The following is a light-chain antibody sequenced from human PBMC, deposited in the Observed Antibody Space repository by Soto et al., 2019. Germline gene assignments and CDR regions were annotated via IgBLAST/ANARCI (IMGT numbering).Light chain of an antibody. CDR1: QTLSSSS. Sequence: EIVLTQSPGTLSLSPGESGTLSCRAGQTLSSSSLAWYQQKPGQAPRLFIYGASNRASGIPDRFSGGGSGTDFTLTLSRLEPEDFAVYYCHQYGSSPLTFGGGTQVEI. J-gene: IGKJ4*01. CDR3: HQYGSSPLT. CDR2: GAS. V-gene: IGKV3-20*01.